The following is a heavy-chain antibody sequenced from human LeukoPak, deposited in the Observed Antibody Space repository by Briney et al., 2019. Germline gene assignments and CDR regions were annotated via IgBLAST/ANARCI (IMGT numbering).Heavy chain of an antibody. CDR2: IYHSGST. Sequence: SETLSLTCTVSGYSISSGYFWVWIRQPPGKGLEWIGNIYHSGSTYYNPSLKSRVTISVDTSKNQFSLKLSSVTAADTAVYYCGTFSGGRCYYYGMDVWGQGTTVPVSS. J-gene: IGHJ6*02. CDR1: GYSISSGYF. CDR3: GTFSGGRCYYYGMDV. V-gene: IGHV4-38-2*02. D-gene: IGHD2-15*01.